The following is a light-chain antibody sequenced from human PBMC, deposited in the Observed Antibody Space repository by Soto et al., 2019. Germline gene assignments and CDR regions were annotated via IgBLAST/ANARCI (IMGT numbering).Light chain of an antibody. CDR3: QQYHNWPWA. Sequence: ERVMTQSPATLSVSPGERAILSCRASRSVDTNLAWYQQKPGQAPRLLISAASTRATGIPARFTGTGSGTEFTLTISSLQSDDIAVYYCQQYHNWPWALGQGTKVEIK. CDR2: AAS. CDR1: RSVDTN. V-gene: IGKV3-15*01. J-gene: IGKJ1*01.